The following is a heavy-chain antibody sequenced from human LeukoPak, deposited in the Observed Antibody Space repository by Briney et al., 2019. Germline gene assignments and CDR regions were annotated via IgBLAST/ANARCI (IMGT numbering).Heavy chain of an antibody. D-gene: IGHD1-26*01. J-gene: IGHJ4*02. CDR2: INPNSGGT. CDR1: GYTFTGYY. V-gene: IGHV1-2*02. CDR3: ATAPSPVGATTYFDY. Sequence: ASVKVSCKASGYTFTGYYMHWVRQAPGQGLEWMGWINPNSGGTNYAQKFQGRVTMTRDTSISTAYMELSRLRSDDTAVYYCATAPSPVGATTYFDYWGQGTRVTVSS.